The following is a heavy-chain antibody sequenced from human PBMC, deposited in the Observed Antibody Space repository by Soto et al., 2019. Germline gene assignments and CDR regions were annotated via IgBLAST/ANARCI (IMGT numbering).Heavy chain of an antibody. D-gene: IGHD1-1*01. CDR1: GGSFSGYY. Sequence: PXETLSLTCAVYGGSFSGYYWSWIRQPPGKGLEWIGEINHSGSTNYNPSLKSRVTISVDTSKNQFSLRLSSVTAEDTAVYYCARYQGTHGFDPWGQGTLVTVYS. CDR2: INHSGST. J-gene: IGHJ5*02. V-gene: IGHV4-34*01. CDR3: ARYQGTHGFDP.